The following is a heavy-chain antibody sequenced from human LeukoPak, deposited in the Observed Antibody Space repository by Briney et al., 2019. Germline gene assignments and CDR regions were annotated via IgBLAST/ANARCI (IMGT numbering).Heavy chain of an antibody. J-gene: IGHJ4*02. CDR1: GFTFSDHC. CDR3: ARELAAGPSDH. V-gene: IGHV3-72*01. D-gene: IGHD6-13*01. Sequence: GGSLRLSCAASGFTFSDHCMDRFRQAPGKGLQWVGRSRNKANSYVAEYAAPVKGRFTISRDDSKDSVFLQMDSLKTEDTAVYYCARELAAGPSDHWGQGTLVTVSS. CDR2: SRNKANSYVA.